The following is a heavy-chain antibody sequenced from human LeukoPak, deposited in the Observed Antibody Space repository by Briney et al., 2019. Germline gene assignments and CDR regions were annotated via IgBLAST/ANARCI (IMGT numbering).Heavy chain of an antibody. V-gene: IGHV3-7*01. CDR2: IKQDGSEK. D-gene: IGHD2-2*01. J-gene: IGHJ5*02. CDR1: GFTFSRYW. Sequence: GGSLRLSCAASGFTFSRYWMSWVRQAPGKGLAWVANIKQDGSEKYYVDSVKGRFTISRDNAKNSLYLQMNSLRAEDTAVYYCLVVLAADAGNWFDPWGQGTLVTVSS. CDR3: LVVLAADAGNWFDP.